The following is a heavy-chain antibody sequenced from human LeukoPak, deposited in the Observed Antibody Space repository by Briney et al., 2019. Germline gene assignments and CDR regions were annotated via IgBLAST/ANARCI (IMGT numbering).Heavy chain of an antibody. CDR1: GFTFSSYS. J-gene: IGHJ4*02. CDR2: IKQDGSEK. V-gene: IGHV3-7*01. Sequence: GGSLRLSCAASGFTFSSYSMNWVRQAPGKGLEWVANIKQDGSEKYYVDSVKGRFTISRDNAKNSLYLQMNSLRAEDTAVYYCASLKYYFDYWGQGTLVTVSS. CDR3: ASLKYYFDY.